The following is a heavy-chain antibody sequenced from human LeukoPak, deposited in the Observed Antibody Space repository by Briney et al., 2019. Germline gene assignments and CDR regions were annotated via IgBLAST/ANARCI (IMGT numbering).Heavy chain of an antibody. Sequence: GGSLRLSCVASGFTFSDYAMNWVRQAPGKGLEWVSTFKTKYNQVYYAESVRGRFTISTDNSNNTVYLQMNSLRAEDTAVFYCARDQSDTWSRRENFDPWAQGPLVIVS. D-gene: IGHD3-3*01. CDR2: FKTKYNQV. CDR3: ARDQSDTWSRRENFDP. V-gene: IGHV3-23*05. J-gene: IGHJ5*02. CDR1: GFTFSDYA.